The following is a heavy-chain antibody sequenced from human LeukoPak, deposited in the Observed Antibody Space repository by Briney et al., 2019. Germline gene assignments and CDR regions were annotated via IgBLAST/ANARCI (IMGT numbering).Heavy chain of an antibody. J-gene: IGHJ6*03. Sequence: ASVKVSCKASGYTFTGYYMHWVRQAPGQGLEWMGWINPNSGGTNYAQKFQGRVTMTRDTSISTAYMELSRLRSDDTAVYYCARVDRFIAAAGVYYYYYMDVWGKGTTVTVSS. CDR1: GYTFTGYY. D-gene: IGHD6-13*01. CDR2: INPNSGGT. V-gene: IGHV1-2*02. CDR3: ARVDRFIAAAGVYYYYYMDV.